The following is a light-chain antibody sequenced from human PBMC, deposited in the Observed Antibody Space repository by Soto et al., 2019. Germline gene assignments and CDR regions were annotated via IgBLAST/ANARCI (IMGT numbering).Light chain of an antibody. V-gene: IGKV4-1*01. J-gene: IGKJ5*01. CDR3: QQRSNWPPIT. Sequence: DIVMTQSPDSLAVSLGERATINCKSSQSVLYSSNHQNYLAWYQQKPGKAPNLLIYAAYNLQSGLPSRFSGSGSGTDFTLTISSLEPEDFAVYYCQQRSNWPPITFGQGTRLEIK. CDR2: AAY. CDR1: QSVLYSSNHQNY.